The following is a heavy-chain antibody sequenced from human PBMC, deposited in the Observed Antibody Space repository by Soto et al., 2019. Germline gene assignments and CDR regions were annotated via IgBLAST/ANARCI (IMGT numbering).Heavy chain of an antibody. CDR3: ARDKTQGAGWFDP. J-gene: IGHJ5*02. V-gene: IGHV3-21*04. CDR1: GFAFSTYS. CDR2: ISSRSDI. Sequence: GGSLRLSCVGSGFAFSTYSINWVRQAPGKGLEWVSSISSRSDIYYADSVKGRFTISRDTVKNTVYLEMNNLRVDDTAVYYCARDKTQGAGWFDPWGRGTLVTVSS.